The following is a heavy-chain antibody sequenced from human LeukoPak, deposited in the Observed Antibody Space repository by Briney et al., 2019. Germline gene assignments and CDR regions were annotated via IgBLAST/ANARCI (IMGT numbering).Heavy chain of an antibody. J-gene: IGHJ4*02. CDR2: ISAYNGNT. CDR1: GYTFTSYG. CDR3: ARGGSAGGYYDSSGYPAFDY. D-gene: IGHD3-22*01. Sequence: ASVKVSCKASGYTFTSYGISWVRQAPGQGLEWMGWISAYNGNTNYAQKLQGRVTMTTDTSTSTAYMELRSLGSDDTAVYYCARGGSAGGYYDSSGYPAFDYWGQGTLVTVSS. V-gene: IGHV1-18*01.